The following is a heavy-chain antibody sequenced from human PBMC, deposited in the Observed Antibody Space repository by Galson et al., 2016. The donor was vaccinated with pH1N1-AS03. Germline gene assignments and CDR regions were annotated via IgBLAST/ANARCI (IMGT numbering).Heavy chain of an antibody. D-gene: IGHD2-15*01. V-gene: IGHV4-61*08. J-gene: IGHJ3*01. CDR1: GGSVSSGGYY. CDR2: VYYTGAT. CDR3: AREWSAFDF. Sequence: ETLSLTCTVSGGSVSSGGYYWGWLRQPPGERLEWIAYVYYTGATSYNPSLKSRVTISLDTFKSQFSLKLSSVTAADTAVYYCAREWSAFDFWGQGTVVTVSS.